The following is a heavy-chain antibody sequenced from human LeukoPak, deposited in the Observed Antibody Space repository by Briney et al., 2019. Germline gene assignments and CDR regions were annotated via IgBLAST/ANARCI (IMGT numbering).Heavy chain of an antibody. CDR1: GGFFSGYY. CDR3: ARGGYNWKSRLIGAEYFQH. D-gene: IGHD1-20*01. CDR2: INHSGST. Sequence: PSETLSLTCAVYGGFFSGYYWSWIRQPPGKGLEWIGEINHSGSTNYNPSLKSRVTISVDTSKNQFSLKLSSVTAADTAVYYCARGGYNWKSRLIGAEYFQHWGQGTLVTVSS. J-gene: IGHJ1*01. V-gene: IGHV4-34*01.